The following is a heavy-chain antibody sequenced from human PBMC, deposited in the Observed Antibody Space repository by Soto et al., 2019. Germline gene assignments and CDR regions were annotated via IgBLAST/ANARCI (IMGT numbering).Heavy chain of an antibody. Sequence: ASVKVSCKASGYTYTSYYMHWVRQAPGQGLEWMGIINPSGGSTSYAQKFQGRVTMTRDTSTSTVYMELSSLRSEDTAVYYCARSGYSYGSAYDAFDIWGRGTMVTVSS. D-gene: IGHD5-18*01. CDR1: GYTYTSYY. CDR2: INPSGGST. V-gene: IGHV1-46*01. J-gene: IGHJ3*02. CDR3: ARSGYSYGSAYDAFDI.